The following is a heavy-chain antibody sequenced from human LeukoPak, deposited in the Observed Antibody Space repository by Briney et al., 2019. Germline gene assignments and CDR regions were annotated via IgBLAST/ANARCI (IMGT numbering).Heavy chain of an antibody. CDR3: ARDSLASIYYFDY. CDR1: GFTFSSYS. V-gene: IGHV3-21*01. CDR2: ISSSSYI. Sequence: GGSLRLSCAASGFTFSSYSMNWVRQAPGKGLEWVSSISSSSYIYYADSVKGRFTISRDNAKNSLYLQMNSLRAEDTAVYYCARDSLASIYYFDYWGQGTLVTVSS. J-gene: IGHJ4*02. D-gene: IGHD2-21*01.